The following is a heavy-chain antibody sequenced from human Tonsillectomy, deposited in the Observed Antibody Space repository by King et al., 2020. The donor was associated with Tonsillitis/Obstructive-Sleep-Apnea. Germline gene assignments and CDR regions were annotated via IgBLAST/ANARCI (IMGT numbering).Heavy chain of an antibody. D-gene: IGHD1-1*01. V-gene: IGHV3-7*04. CDR2: IKEDGSEE. CDR3: ARYSNNYHHYMEV. J-gene: IGHJ6*03. CDR1: GFTFSIYW. Sequence: VQLVESGGGLVQPGGSLRLSCAGSGFTFSIYWMSWVRQAPGIGLEWVANIKEDGSEEYYVDSVKGRLTISRDNAKNSLYLQMNSLRAEDTAMYYCARYSNNYHHYMEVWGKGTTVTVSS.